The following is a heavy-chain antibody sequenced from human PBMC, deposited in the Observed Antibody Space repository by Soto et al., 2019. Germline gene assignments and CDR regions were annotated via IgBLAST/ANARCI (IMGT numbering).Heavy chain of an antibody. D-gene: IGHD6-19*01. J-gene: IGHJ4*02. CDR3: ARGPSGWFGFDY. CDR1: GFTFSSNW. CDR2: LNSDGTSA. Sequence: EVQLVESGGGLVQPGGSLRLSCAGSGFTFSSNWMHWVRQDPGKGLVWVSRLNSDGTSASYADSVKGRFTISRDNVKNTLFLQMNSLTAEDTALYYCARGPSGWFGFDYWGQGTLVTVSS. V-gene: IGHV3-74*01.